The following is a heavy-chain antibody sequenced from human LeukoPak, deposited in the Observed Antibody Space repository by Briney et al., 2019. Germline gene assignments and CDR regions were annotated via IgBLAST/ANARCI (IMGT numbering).Heavy chain of an antibody. Sequence: PGGSLRLSCAASGFSFSTSWMHWVRQAPGKGVGRVSRIKSDGISRIYADSVKGRFTVSRDNAKNTLYLQMNSLRAEDTAVYYCVRDYYYNIDVWGQGTTATVSS. J-gene: IGHJ6*02. CDR3: VRDYYYNIDV. CDR2: IKSDGISR. V-gene: IGHV3-74*01. CDR1: GFSFSTSW.